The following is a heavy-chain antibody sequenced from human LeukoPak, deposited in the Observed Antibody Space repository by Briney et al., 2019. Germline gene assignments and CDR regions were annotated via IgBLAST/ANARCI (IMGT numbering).Heavy chain of an antibody. CDR3: ARGLATVTTIPDY. CDR1: GFAVSSNY. Sequence: GGSLRLSCAASGFAVSSNYMGWVRQAPGKGLEWVSVIYSGGSGSTWFADSMKGRFTISRDNSKNTLYLQMNTLRAEDTAVYYCARGLATVTTIPDYWGQGTLVTVSS. D-gene: IGHD4-17*01. CDR2: IYSGGSGST. V-gene: IGHV3-53*01. J-gene: IGHJ4*02.